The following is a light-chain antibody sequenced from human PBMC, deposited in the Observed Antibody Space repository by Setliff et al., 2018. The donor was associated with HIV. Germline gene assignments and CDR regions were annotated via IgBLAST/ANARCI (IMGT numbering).Light chain of an antibody. Sequence: QSGLTQPRSVSGSPGQSVTISCTGTSSDVGGYNYVSWYQQHPGKAPKLMIYDVSKRPSGVPDRFSGSKSGNTASLTISGLQADDETDYYFCSYAGSLYVFGTGTKVTVL. CDR2: DVS. J-gene: IGLJ1*01. CDR3: CSYAGSLYV. V-gene: IGLV2-11*01. CDR1: SSDVGGYNY.